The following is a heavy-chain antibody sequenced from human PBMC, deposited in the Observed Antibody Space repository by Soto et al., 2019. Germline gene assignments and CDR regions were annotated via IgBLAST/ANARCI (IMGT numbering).Heavy chain of an antibody. Sequence: ASVKVSCKASGYTFTGYYMHWVRQAPGQGLEWMGWINPNRGGTNYAQKFQGRVTMTRDTSISTAYMELSRLRSDDTAVYYCARGRKLLWFGELIPDDYCGQGTLVTVSS. J-gene: IGHJ4*02. D-gene: IGHD3-10*01. CDR1: GYTFTGYY. CDR2: INPNRGGT. V-gene: IGHV1-2*02. CDR3: ARGRKLLWFGELIPDDY.